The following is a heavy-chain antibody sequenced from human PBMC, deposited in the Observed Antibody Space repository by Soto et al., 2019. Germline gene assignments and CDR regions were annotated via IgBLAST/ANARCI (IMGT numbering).Heavy chain of an antibody. CDR2: MNPNSGNT. J-gene: IGHJ6*04. Sequence: EASVKVSCKASGYTFTSYDINWVRQATGQGLEWMGWMNPNSGNTGYAQKFQGRVTMTRNTSISTAYMELSSLRSEDTAVYYCARGRDIVVVPAAILTWHPGYYYGMDVWGKGTTVTVSS. V-gene: IGHV1-8*01. D-gene: IGHD2-2*02. CDR1: GYTFTSYD. CDR3: ARGRDIVVVPAAILTWHPGYYYGMDV.